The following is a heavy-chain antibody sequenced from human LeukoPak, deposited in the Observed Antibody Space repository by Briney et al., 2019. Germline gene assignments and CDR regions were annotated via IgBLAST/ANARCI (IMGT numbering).Heavy chain of an antibody. D-gene: IGHD6-6*01. CDR2: IREDGSEK. CDR1: GFTLSSYW. J-gene: IGHJ4*02. Sequence: GSLRLSCVGSGFTLSSYWMSWVRQAPGKGLEWVANIREDGSEKKYVDSVKGRFTIFRDNAKNSLDLQMSSLRAEDTAMYYCARDEVGGPLKYWGQGTLVTVSS. CDR3: ARDEVGGPLKY. V-gene: IGHV3-7*01.